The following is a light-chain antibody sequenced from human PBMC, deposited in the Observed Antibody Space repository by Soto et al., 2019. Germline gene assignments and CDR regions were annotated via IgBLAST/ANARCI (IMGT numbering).Light chain of an antibody. Sequence: EIVLTQSPATLSLSPGERATLSCRASQSVSSSLAWYQQKPGQAPRLLIYDASNRATGIPARFSGSGSGTDFTLTIISLEPEDFAIYYCQQRSNWPPMYTFGQGTKLEIK. CDR3: QQRSNWPPMYT. V-gene: IGKV3-11*01. CDR2: DAS. J-gene: IGKJ2*01. CDR1: QSVSSS.